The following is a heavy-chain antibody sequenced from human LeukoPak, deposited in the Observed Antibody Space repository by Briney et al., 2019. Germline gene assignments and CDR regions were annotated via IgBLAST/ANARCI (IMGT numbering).Heavy chain of an antibody. Sequence: PSETLSLTCTVSGGSISSGGYYWSWIRQHPGKGLEWIGYIYYSGSTYYNPSLKSRVTMSVDTSKNQFSLKLSSVTAADTAFYYCARDRDSSGWFDYWGQGTLVTVSS. CDR2: IYYSGST. CDR1: GGSISSGGYY. CDR3: ARDRDSSGWFDY. J-gene: IGHJ4*02. V-gene: IGHV4-61*08. D-gene: IGHD6-19*01.